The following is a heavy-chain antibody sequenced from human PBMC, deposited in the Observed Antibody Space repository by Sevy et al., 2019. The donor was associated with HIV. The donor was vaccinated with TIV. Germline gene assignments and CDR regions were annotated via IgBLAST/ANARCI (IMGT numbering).Heavy chain of an antibody. CDR2: IIPIFGTA. CDR1: RGTFNSYA. J-gene: IGHJ6*02. V-gene: IGHV1-69*13. D-gene: IGHD6-19*01. CDR3: ARDGITVAVTGDYYGMDV. Sequence: SVKVSCKASRGTFNSYAIKWVRQAPGQGLEWMGGIIPIFGTADYAQKFQGRVTITADESTNTAYMELSSLRSEDTAVYYCARDGITVAVTGDYYGMDVWGQGTTVTVSS.